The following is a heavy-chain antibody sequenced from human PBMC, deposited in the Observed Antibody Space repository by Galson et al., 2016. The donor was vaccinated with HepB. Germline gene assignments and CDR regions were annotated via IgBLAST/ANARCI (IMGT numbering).Heavy chain of an antibody. J-gene: IGHJ4*02. CDR3: TTSQLGAGNYYNVDD. D-gene: IGHD3-10*01. V-gene: IGHV3-15*01. CDR1: GFTFDDAW. CDR2: IKSKTDGGTT. Sequence: SLRLSCAASGFTFDDAWMTWVRQAPGKGLQWVGRIKSKTDGGTTDYAAPVKGRFTISRDDSKVTLYLQMNSLKAEDTAVYYCTTSQLGAGNYYNVDDWGQATLVTVSS.